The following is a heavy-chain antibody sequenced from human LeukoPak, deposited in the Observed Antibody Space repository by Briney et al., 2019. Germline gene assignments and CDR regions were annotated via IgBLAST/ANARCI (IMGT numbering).Heavy chain of an antibody. Sequence: GGSLRLSCAASGFTFSGYSMNWVRQAPGRGLEWVSSISSRSTYIYYADSVKGRFTISRDNAKNSLFLQMNSLRAEDTAVYYCARDYQYGSGNYYSVPHFDYWGQGTLVTVSS. CDR1: GFTFSGYS. J-gene: IGHJ4*02. V-gene: IGHV3-21*01. CDR2: ISSRSTYI. CDR3: ARDYQYGSGNYYSVPHFDY. D-gene: IGHD3-10*01.